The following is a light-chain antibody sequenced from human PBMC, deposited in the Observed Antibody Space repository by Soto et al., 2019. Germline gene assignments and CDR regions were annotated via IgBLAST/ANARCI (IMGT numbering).Light chain of an antibody. V-gene: IGKV3D-11*01. CDR1: QDVGSN. Sequence: DIVMTQSPTTLFVSPGERAPLSLRASQDVGSNLAWFRQKPGQAPKLLIYAASTRATGFPARFSGSGSGTDFTLTISSLEPEDFAVYYCQQRSNWPTFGQGTRLEI. CDR2: AAS. J-gene: IGKJ5*01. CDR3: QQRSNWPT.